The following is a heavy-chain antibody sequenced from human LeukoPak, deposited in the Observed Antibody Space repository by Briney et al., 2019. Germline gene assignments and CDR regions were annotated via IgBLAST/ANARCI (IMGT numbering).Heavy chain of an antibody. Sequence: SETLSLTCTVSGVSISSGDYYWSWIRQPPGKGLEWIAYTYYSGSTYYNPSLKSRATISVYTSKNQFSLKLTSVTAEDTAVYYCARPYYYDSRIDPWGQGTLVTVSS. V-gene: IGHV4-30-4*01. CDR3: ARPYYYDSRIDP. J-gene: IGHJ5*02. D-gene: IGHD3-22*01. CDR2: TYYSGST. CDR1: GVSISSGDYY.